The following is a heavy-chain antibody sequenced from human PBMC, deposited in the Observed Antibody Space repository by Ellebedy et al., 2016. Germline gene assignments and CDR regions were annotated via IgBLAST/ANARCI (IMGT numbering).Heavy chain of an antibody. V-gene: IGHV3-48*02. CDR2: ISSSRGTA. J-gene: IGHJ4*02. CDR3: AKGAYYFDY. CDR1: GFTFSNYN. Sequence: GGSLRLSCAASGFTFSNYNMNWVRQAPGKGLEWVSHISSSRGTAYYADSVKGRFTISRDNAEKSLYLQMNSLRDEDTAIYYCAKGAYYFDYWGQGTPVTVSS.